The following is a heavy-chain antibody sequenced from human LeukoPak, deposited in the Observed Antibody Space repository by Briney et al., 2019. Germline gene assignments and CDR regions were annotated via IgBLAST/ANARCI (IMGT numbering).Heavy chain of an antibody. CDR3: AKDRRELDVFDI. J-gene: IGHJ3*02. V-gene: IGHV3-23*01. CDR2: ISGSGRTT. Sequence: PGGSLRLSCAASGFTFNTYAMSWVRQAPGKGLEWVSGISGSGRTTYYADSVEGRFTISRDNSKNTLFVQMNSLRAEDTAVYYCAKDRRELDVFDIWGQGTMVTVSS. CDR1: GFTFNTYA.